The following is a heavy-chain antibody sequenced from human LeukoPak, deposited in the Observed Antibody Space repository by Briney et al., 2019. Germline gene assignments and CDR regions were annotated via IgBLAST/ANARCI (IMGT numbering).Heavy chain of an antibody. J-gene: IGHJ5*02. CDR2: IIPIFGTA. Sequence: GASVKVSCKASGGTFSSYAISWVRQAPGQGLEWMGGIIPIFGTADYAQKFQGRVTITADESTSTAYMELSSLRSEDTAVYYCARDRSYYDSSGYPFDPWGQGTLVTVSS. V-gene: IGHV1-69*13. CDR3: ARDRSYYDSSGYPFDP. CDR1: GGTFSSYA. D-gene: IGHD3-22*01.